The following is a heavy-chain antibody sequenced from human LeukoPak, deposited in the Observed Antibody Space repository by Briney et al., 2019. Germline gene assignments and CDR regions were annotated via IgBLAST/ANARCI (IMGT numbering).Heavy chain of an antibody. CDR2: INQDGSQK. J-gene: IGHJ4*02. Sequence: GGSLRLSCAASGFTFSSYWMTWVRQAPGKGLEWVANINQDGSQKYYVDSVKGRFTISRDNAKDSLYLQMNTLRAEDTAVYYCARDKVQQSSEGSNFDSWGQGTLVTVSS. CDR3: ARDKVQQSSEGSNFDS. V-gene: IGHV3-7*01. CDR1: GFTFSSYW. D-gene: IGHD3-22*01.